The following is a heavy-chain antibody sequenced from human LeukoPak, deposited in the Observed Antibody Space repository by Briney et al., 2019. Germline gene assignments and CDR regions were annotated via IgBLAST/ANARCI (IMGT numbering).Heavy chain of an antibody. J-gene: IGHJ4*02. CDR1: GFTFSSYG. V-gene: IGHV3-33*01. Sequence: PGRSLRLSCAASGFTFSSYGMHWVRQAPGKGLEWVAVIWYDGSNKYYADSVKGRFTISRDNSKSTLYLQMNSLRAEDTAVYYCARDNEGVDYWGQGTLVTVSS. CDR2: IWYDGSNK. CDR3: ARDNEGVDY. D-gene: IGHD1-1*01.